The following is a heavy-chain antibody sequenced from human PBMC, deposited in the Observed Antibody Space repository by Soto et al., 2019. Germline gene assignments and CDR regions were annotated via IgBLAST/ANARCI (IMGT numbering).Heavy chain of an antibody. D-gene: IGHD3-22*01. Sequence: EVQLVESGGALVQPGGSLRLSCAASGFIFSSYSMNWVRQAPGKGLEWVSYISSSSSTIYYADSVKGRFTISRDNAKNSLYLQMISLRDEDTAVYYCARDQDSWGQGTLVTVSS. CDR1: GFIFSSYS. J-gene: IGHJ4*02. V-gene: IGHV3-48*02. CDR3: ARDQDS. CDR2: ISSSSSTI.